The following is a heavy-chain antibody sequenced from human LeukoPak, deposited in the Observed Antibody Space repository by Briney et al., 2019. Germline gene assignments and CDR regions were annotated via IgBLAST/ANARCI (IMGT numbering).Heavy chain of an antibody. V-gene: IGHV3-53*01. CDR3: ARSPYLGFGELSGYYYGMVV. CDR2: IYPGGDS. CDR1: GFNVGSKH. J-gene: IGHJ6*02. D-gene: IGHD3-10*01. Sequence: PAASLRLSCAASGFNVGSKHMNWVRQAPGKGLEWVSGIYPGGDSYYADSLTGRFIISRDISKNTVFLQMNSLTAEDTAVYYCARSPYLGFGELSGYYYGMVVWGQGTTVTASS.